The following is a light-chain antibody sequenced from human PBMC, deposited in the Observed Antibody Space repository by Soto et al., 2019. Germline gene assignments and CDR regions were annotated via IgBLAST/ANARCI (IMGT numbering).Light chain of an antibody. CDR3: LQHYIYPLT. J-gene: IGKJ4*01. Sequence: DIQMTQSPSSLSASVGDRVTITCRASQGIRNDLGWYQQKPGRAPKRLIYSTSTLESGVPSRFSGSGSGLEFSLTIRSLQPEDFATYYCLQHYIYPLTFGGGTNVEIK. CDR1: QGIRND. V-gene: IGKV1-17*01. CDR2: STS.